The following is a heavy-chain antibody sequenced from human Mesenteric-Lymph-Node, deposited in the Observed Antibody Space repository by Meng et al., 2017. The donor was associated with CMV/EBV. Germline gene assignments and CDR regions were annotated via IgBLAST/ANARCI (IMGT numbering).Heavy chain of an antibody. J-gene: IGHJ4*02. V-gene: IGHV6-1*01. CDR3: ARNLRPDFDY. Sequence: VISGGGVSSSSSAWSWIRQSPSRGLEWLGRTYYRSKWHNDYAISVKSRITINPDTSKNQVSLQLNSVTPEDTAVYYCARNLRPDFDYWGQGTLVTVSS. CDR1: GGGVSSSSSA. CDR2: TYYRSKWHN. D-gene: IGHD6-6*01.